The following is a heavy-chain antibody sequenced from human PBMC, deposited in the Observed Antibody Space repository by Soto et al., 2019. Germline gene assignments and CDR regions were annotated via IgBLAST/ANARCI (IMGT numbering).Heavy chain of an antibody. CDR1: GFTFDDYA. V-gene: IGHV3-9*01. D-gene: IGHD6-19*01. CDR3: AKGGYSSGWYRYYFDY. J-gene: IGHJ4*02. Sequence: GGSLRLSCAASGFTFDDYAMHWVRQAPGKGLEWVSGISWNSGSIGYADSVKGRFTISRDNAKNSLYLQMNSLRAEDTALYYCAKGGYSSGWYRYYFDYWGQGTLVTVSS. CDR2: ISWNSGSI.